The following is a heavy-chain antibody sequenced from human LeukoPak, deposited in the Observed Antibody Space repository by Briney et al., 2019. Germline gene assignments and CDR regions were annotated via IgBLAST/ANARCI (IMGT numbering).Heavy chain of an antibody. J-gene: IGHJ4*02. CDR1: GFTFSSYS. CDR3: SRVEEPYYILTCYYTWYYFDY. V-gene: IGHV3-48*02. CDR2: ISNSSSNI. D-gene: IGHD3-9*01. Sequence: GGSLRLSCAASGFTFSSYSMNWVRQAPGKGLEWVSYISNSSSNIYHADSVKGRFTISRDNVKSSLYLQMNSLRDEDTAVYYCSRVEEPYYILTCYYTWYYFDYWGQGTLVTVSS.